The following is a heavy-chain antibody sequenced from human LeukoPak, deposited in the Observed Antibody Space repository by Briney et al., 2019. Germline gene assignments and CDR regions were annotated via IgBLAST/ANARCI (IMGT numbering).Heavy chain of an antibody. J-gene: IGHJ4*02. D-gene: IGHD2-2*02. V-gene: IGHV3-7*01. Sequence: GGSLRLSWAASGFTVSSYWISWVRQAPGKGLGWGANIKQDGSEKYYVDSVKGRFTISRDNAKNSLYLQMNSLRAEDTAVYYCARDLSCSSTSCYNEAWGQGTLVTVSS. CDR2: IKQDGSEK. CDR3: ARDLSCSSTSCYNEA. CDR1: GFTVSSYW.